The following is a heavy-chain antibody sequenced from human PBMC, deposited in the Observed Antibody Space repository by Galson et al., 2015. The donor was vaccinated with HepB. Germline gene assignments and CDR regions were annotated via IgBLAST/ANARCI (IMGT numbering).Heavy chain of an antibody. V-gene: IGHV1-24*01. D-gene: IGHD6-13*01. J-gene: IGHJ4*02. CDR2: FDPEDGET. Sequence: SVKVSCKVSGYTLTELSMHWVRQAPGKGLEWMGGFDPEDGETIYAQKFQGRVTMTEDTSTDTAYMELSSLRSEDTAVYYCATGLGGKQQLVGGGNYYFDYWGQGTLVTVSS. CDR3: ATGLGGKQQLVGGGNYYFDY. CDR1: GYTLTELS.